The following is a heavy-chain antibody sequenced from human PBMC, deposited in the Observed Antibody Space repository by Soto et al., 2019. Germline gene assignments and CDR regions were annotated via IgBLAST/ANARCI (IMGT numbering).Heavy chain of an antibody. CDR3: AKDGWKNYYVISGYRYGMDV. V-gene: IGHV3-23*01. CDR1: GFTFSSYA. Sequence: GSLRLPCAASGFTFSSYAMSWVRHAPGKGLEWVAAISNRGGSTYYADSVKGRFTLSRDNSKNTLYLRMKSLRAEDTALYYCAKDGWKNYYVISGYRYGMDVWGQGTTVTVSS. J-gene: IGHJ6*02. D-gene: IGHD3-22*01. CDR2: ISNRGGST.